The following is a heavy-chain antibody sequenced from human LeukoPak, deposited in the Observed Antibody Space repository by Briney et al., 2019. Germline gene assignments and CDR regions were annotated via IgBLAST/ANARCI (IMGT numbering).Heavy chain of an antibody. CDR2: IVTKTDGGTS. Sequence: GGSLRLSCAASGFTFTNAYKTWVRQAPGKGLEWVGRIVTKTDGGTSDYAAPVKGRFTISRDDSENTLYLQMNNLKSGDSAVYYCTTFHYHDTRGPLRSASQHDYWGQETLVTVSS. V-gene: IGHV3-15*04. D-gene: IGHD3-22*01. CDR1: GFTFTNAY. CDR3: TTFHYHDTRGPLRSASQHDY. J-gene: IGHJ4*02.